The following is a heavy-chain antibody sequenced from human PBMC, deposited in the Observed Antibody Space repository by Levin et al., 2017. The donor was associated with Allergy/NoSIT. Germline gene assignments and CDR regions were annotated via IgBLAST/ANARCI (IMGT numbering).Heavy chain of an antibody. V-gene: IGHV3-9*03. D-gene: IGHD3-3*01. CDR1: GFTFDDYD. J-gene: IGHJ4*02. CDR3: AKGPWSGYFDY. Sequence: SLKISCTASGFTFDDYDMHWVRQAPGKGLEWVSGISWNSGIIGYADSVKGRFTISRDNAKKSLYLQMNSLRPEDMALYYCAKGPWSGYFDYWGQGTLVTVSS. CDR2: ISWNSGII.